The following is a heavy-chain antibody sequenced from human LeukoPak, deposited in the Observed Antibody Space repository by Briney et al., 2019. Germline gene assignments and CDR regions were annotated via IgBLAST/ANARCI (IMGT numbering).Heavy chain of an antibody. CDR1: GGSISSSSYY. CDR3: ARQSYCSGGSCYFYYYYGMDV. J-gene: IGHJ6*02. D-gene: IGHD2-15*01. CDR2: IYYSGST. V-gene: IGHV4-39*01. Sequence: SETLSLTCTVSGGSISSSSYYWGWIRQPPGKGLEWIGSIYYSGSTYYNPSLKSRVTISVDTSKNQFSLKLSSVTAADTAVYYCARQSYCSGGSCYFYYYYGMDVWGQGTTVTVSS.